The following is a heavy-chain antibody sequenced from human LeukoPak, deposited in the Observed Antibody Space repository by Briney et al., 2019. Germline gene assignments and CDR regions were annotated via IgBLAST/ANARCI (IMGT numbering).Heavy chain of an antibody. D-gene: IGHD3-22*01. Sequence: GGTLRLSCAASGFTFSSYGMSWVRQAPGKGLEWVATISWNGESIGYGDSVKGRFIISRDNAKSSLYLQMNSLRAEDTALYYCARVRYYFDSSGYVDYWGQGTLVTVSS. CDR3: ARVRYYFDSSGYVDY. CDR2: ISWNGESI. J-gene: IGHJ4*02. V-gene: IGHV3-20*04. CDR1: GFTFSSYG.